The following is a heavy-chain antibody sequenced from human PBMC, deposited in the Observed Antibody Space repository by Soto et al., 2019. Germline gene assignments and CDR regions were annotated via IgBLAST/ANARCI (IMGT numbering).Heavy chain of an antibody. CDR3: ARVGEYCGGDGYWYFDL. D-gene: IGHD2-21*02. CDR2: IIPIFGTA. CDR1: GGTFSSYA. J-gene: IGHJ2*01. Sequence: QVQLVQSGAEVKKPGSSVKVSCKASGGTFSSYAISWVRQAPGQGLEWMGGIIPIFGTANYAQKFQGRVTITADESTSTAYMELSSLRSEDTAVYYCARVGEYCGGDGYWYFDLWGRGTLVTVSS. V-gene: IGHV1-69*01.